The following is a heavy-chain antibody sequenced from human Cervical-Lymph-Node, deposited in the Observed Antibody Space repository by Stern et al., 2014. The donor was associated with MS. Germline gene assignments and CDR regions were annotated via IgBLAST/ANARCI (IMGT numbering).Heavy chain of an antibody. Sequence: QLVQSGAEVRKPGESLRISCEVSGYRFTNNWIGWVRQVPGKGLEWMVFIYPVDSETRYCPSFQGQVTILVDKSNSITYLQWSSLKASDTAIYYCARRGHGYMGIDYWGQGTLVTVSS. D-gene: IGHD1-1*01. CDR3: ARRGHGYMGIDY. V-gene: IGHV5-51*03. CDR2: IYPVDSET. J-gene: IGHJ4*02. CDR1: GYRFTNNW.